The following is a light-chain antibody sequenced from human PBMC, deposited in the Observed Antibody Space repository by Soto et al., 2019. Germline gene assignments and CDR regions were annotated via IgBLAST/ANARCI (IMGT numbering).Light chain of an antibody. CDR2: AAS. CDR1: QDINTY. V-gene: IGKV1-9*01. J-gene: IGKJ5*01. Sequence: DLQLTQSPSFLSASVGDRVTITCRASQDINTYLAWYQQKPGKAPKLLIFAASTLQNGVPSRFSGSGSGTEFNVTITSLQPEDFATYYCQQRKSYPITFGQGTRLEIK. CDR3: QQRKSYPIT.